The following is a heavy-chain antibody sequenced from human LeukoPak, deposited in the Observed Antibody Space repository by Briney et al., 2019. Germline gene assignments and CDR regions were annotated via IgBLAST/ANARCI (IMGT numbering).Heavy chain of an antibody. CDR1: GGTFSSYA. Sequence: ASVKVSCKASGGTFSSYAISWVRQAPGQGLEWMGGIIPIFGTANYAQKFQGRVTITADESTSTAYMELSSLRSEDTAVYYCARDRRNYDILTGYSYYYYYGMDVWGQGTTVTVSS. V-gene: IGHV1-69*13. D-gene: IGHD3-9*01. J-gene: IGHJ6*02. CDR3: ARDRRNYDILTGYSYYYYYGMDV. CDR2: IIPIFGTA.